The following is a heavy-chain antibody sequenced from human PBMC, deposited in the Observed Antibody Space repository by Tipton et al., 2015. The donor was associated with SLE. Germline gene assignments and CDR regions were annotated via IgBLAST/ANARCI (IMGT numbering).Heavy chain of an antibody. D-gene: IGHD5-12*01. J-gene: IGHJ4*02. CDR2: IYYTGTT. CDR1: DGSITSYY. Sequence: TLSLTCSVSDGSITSYYWSWIRQPPGKGLEWIGHIYYTGTTYYNPSLKSRLTLSLDTSKNQFSLKMNSVTAADTAVYYCARRHYSGPFDSWGQGTLVTVSS. CDR3: ARRHYSGPFDS. V-gene: IGHV4-59*12.